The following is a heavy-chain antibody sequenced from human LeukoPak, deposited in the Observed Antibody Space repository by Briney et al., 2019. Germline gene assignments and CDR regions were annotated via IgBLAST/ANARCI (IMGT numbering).Heavy chain of an antibody. CDR3: ARDWKGARAYYYYYYYMDV. CDR1: GYTFTSYD. V-gene: IGHV1-8*03. J-gene: IGHJ6*03. D-gene: IGHD1-26*01. CDR2: VNPNSGNT. Sequence: ASVKVSCKASGYTFTSYDINWVRQATGQGPEWMGWVNPNSGNTGYAQKFQGRVTITRNTSISTAYMELSSLRSEDTAVYYCARDWKGARAYYYYYYYMDVWGKGTTVTVSS.